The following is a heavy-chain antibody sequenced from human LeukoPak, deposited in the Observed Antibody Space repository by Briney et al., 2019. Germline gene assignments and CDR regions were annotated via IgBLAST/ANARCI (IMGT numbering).Heavy chain of an antibody. V-gene: IGHV2-70*11. CDR3: ARIPPYCSGGSCYFYFDY. Sequence: SGPALVKPTQTLTLTCTFSGFSLSTSGMCVSWIRQLPGKALEWLARIDWDDDKYYSTSLKARLTISKDTSKNQVVLTMTNMDPVDTATYYCARIPPYCSGGSCYFYFDYWGQGTLVTVSS. J-gene: IGHJ4*02. CDR2: IDWDDDK. D-gene: IGHD2-15*01. CDR1: GFSLSTSGMC.